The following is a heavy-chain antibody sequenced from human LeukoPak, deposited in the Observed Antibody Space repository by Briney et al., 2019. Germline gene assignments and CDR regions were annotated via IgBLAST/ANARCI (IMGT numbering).Heavy chain of an antibody. CDR1: GGTFSSYA. CDR2: IIPIFGTA. V-gene: IGHV1-69*05. Sequence: ASVKVSCKASGGTFSSYAISWVRQAPGQGLEWMGRIIPIFGTANYAQKFQGRVTTTTDESTSTAYMELSSLRSEDTAVYYCASSKWGVWGAKPYNWFDPWGQGTLVTVSS. J-gene: IGHJ5*02. D-gene: IGHD3-10*01. CDR3: ASSKWGVWGAKPYNWFDP.